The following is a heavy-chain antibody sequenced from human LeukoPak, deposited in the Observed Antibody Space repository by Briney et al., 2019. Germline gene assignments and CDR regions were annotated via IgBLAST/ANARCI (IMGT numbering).Heavy chain of an antibody. D-gene: IGHD3-10*01. CDR2: INHSGTT. CDR3: VRRTSGSYSDY. V-gene: IGHV4-39*01. CDR1: GDSISSSY. Sequence: SETLSLTGTVSGDSISSSYWGWIRQPPGKGLEWIGTINHSGTTYHNPSLKSRLTLFVDTSKNQFSLKLSSVTDADTAVYYCVRRTSGSYSDYWGQGTLVTVSS. J-gene: IGHJ4*02.